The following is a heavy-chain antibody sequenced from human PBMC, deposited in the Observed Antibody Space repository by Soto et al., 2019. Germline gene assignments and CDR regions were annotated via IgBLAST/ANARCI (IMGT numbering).Heavy chain of an antibody. V-gene: IGHV1-8*01. J-gene: IGHJ4*02. D-gene: IGHD2-15*01. CDR1: GYSFTSLD. CDR3: ARGVSAVVDY. CDR2: MQPSTGRT. Sequence: QVQLVQSGAEVREPGASVKVSCKASGYSFTSLDINWVRQTAGQGLEWMGWMQPSTGRTGYAQKFQGRVTMTRDTSINTAYMELNTLTSRVTACYYCARGVSAVVDYWGQGTLVSVSS.